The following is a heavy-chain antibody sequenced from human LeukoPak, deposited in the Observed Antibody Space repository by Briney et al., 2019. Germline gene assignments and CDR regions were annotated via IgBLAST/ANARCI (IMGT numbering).Heavy chain of an antibody. D-gene: IGHD6-13*01. CDR3: ARVRGSRWRRREYYFDY. Sequence: PSETLSLTCTVSGGSISSYYWSWIRQPPGKGLEWIGYIYYSGSTNYNPSLKSRVTISVDTSKNQFSLKLSSVTAADTAVYYCARVRGSRWRRREYYFDYWGQGTLVTVSS. CDR1: GGSISSYY. J-gene: IGHJ4*02. CDR2: IYYSGST. V-gene: IGHV4-59*01.